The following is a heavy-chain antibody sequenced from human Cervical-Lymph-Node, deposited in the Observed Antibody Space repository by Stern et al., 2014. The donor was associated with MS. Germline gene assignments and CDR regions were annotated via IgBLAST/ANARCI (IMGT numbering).Heavy chain of an antibody. J-gene: IGHJ4*02. D-gene: IGHD6-6*01. CDR1: GFTFSSYG. V-gene: IGHV3-33*01. CDR2: IWHDGSKK. Sequence: VQLLESGGGVVQPGRSLRLSCAASGFTFSSYGIHWVRQAPGKGLEWVAVIWHDGSKKYYVDSVKGRFTISRDNSMNTAYLQMNSLRGDDTAIYYCAREGVRLMGLFEYWGQGTLVTVSS. CDR3: AREGVRLMGLFEY.